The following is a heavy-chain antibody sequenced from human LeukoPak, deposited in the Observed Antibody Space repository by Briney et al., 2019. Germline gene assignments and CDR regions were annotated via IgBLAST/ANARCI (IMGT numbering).Heavy chain of an antibody. J-gene: IGHJ4*02. V-gene: IGHV3-11*01. CDR2: ISSSGNTI. CDR1: GFTFSDYY. CDR3: ARPKYSSSWQIFDY. D-gene: IGHD6-13*01. Sequence: GGSLRLSCAASGFTFSDYYMSWIRQAPGKGLEWVSYISSSGNTIYYAHSVKGRFTISRDNAKNSLYPQMNSLRAEDTAVYYCARPKYSSSWQIFDYWGQGTLVTASS.